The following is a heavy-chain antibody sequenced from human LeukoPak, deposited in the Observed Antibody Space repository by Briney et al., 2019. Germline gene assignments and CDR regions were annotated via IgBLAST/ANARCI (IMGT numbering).Heavy chain of an antibody. CDR3: ARDLRSGGYCSGGSCYGHDY. Sequence: ASVKVSCKASGYTFTGYYMHWVRQAPGQGLEWMGWINPNSGGTNYAQKFQGRVTMTRDTSISTAYMEPSRLRSDDTAVYYCARDLRSGGYCSGGSCYGHDYWGQGTLVTVSS. D-gene: IGHD2-15*01. J-gene: IGHJ4*02. V-gene: IGHV1-2*02. CDR2: INPNSGGT. CDR1: GYTFTGYY.